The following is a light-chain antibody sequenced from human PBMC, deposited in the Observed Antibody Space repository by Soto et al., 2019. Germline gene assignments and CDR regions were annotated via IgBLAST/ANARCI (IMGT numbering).Light chain of an antibody. CDR3: QQGDSFPFT. V-gene: IGKV1-12*01. Sequence: DIHMSQSQSSVSAAMGARVTITSRASQDISTWVAWYQQKPGKAPKLLISAASTLQSGVPRRFSGSGSGTDFTLIISSLQPEDFATYFCQQGDSFPFTFGGGTKVDI. CDR1: QDISTW. J-gene: IGKJ4*01. CDR2: AAS.